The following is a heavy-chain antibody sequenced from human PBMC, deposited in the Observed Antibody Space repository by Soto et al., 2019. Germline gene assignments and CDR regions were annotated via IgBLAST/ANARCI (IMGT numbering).Heavy chain of an antibody. J-gene: IGHJ4*02. CDR3: ARAPPIAAADN. CDR1: GFTVSSNY. CDR2: IYSGGST. V-gene: IGHV3-53*02. Sequence: EVQLVETGGGLIQPGGSLRLSCAASGFTVSSNYMSWVRQAPGKGLEWISVIYSGGSTYYADSVKGRFTISRDNSKNTLYLQMNSLRAEDTAVYYCARAPPIAAADNWGQGTLVTVSS. D-gene: IGHD6-13*01.